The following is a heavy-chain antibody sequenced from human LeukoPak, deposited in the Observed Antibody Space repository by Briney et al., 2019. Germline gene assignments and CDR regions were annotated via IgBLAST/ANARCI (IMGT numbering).Heavy chain of an antibody. Sequence: SVKVSCKASGGTFSSYAISWVRQAPGQGLEWMGRIIPIFGTANYAQKFQGRVTITTDESTSTAYMELSSLRSEDTAVYYCARDSGAYYYGSGSYAALDYWGQGTLVTVSS. J-gene: IGHJ4*02. CDR2: IIPIFGTA. V-gene: IGHV1-69*05. CDR3: ARDSGAYYYGSGSYAALDY. D-gene: IGHD3-10*01. CDR1: GGTFSSYA.